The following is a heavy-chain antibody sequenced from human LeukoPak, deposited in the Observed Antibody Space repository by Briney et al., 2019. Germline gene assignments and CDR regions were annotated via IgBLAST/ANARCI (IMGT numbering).Heavy chain of an antibody. V-gene: IGHV3-23*01. Sequence: PGGSLRLSCAPSGFTFSSYAMSWVRQAPGKGLEWVSAISGSGGSTYYADSVKGRFTISRDNSKNTLYLQMNSLRAEDTAVYYCAKDETYYDYVWGSYHKYYFDYWGQGTLVTVSS. CDR3: AKDETYYDYVWGSYHKYYFDY. CDR1: GFTFSSYA. CDR2: ISGSGGST. D-gene: IGHD3-16*02. J-gene: IGHJ4*02.